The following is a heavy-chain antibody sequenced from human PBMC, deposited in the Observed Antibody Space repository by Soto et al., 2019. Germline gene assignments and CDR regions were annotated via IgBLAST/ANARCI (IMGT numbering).Heavy chain of an antibody. CDR2: ISYDGSNK. D-gene: IGHD4-17*01. Sequence: GESLKISCAASGFTFSSYGMHWVRQAPGKGLEWVAVISYDGSNKYYADSVKGRFTISRDNSKNTLYLQMNSLRAEDTAVYYCAKDGGLDYGDYHYYFDYWGQGTLVTVSS. J-gene: IGHJ4*02. V-gene: IGHV3-30*18. CDR3: AKDGGLDYGDYHYYFDY. CDR1: GFTFSSYG.